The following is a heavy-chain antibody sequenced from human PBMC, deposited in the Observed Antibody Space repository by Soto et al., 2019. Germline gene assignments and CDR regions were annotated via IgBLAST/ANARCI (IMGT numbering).Heavy chain of an antibody. CDR1: GASISGGGCS. J-gene: IGHJ3*02. Sequence: QLQLQESGSGLVKASQTLSLTCAVSGASISGGGCSWSWIRQPPGRGLEWIGNIDHSGGTYYNPSLKSRVTMAEARSNNRFSLRLSSVTAADTAVYYCARTQWDYAILTGRLGGAFDIWGQGTMVTVSS. CDR3: ARTQWDYAILTGRLGGAFDI. D-gene: IGHD3-9*01. CDR2: IDHSGGT. V-gene: IGHV4-30-2*01.